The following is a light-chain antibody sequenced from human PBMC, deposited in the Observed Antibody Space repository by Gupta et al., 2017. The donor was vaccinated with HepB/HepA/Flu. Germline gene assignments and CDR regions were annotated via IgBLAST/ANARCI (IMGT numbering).Light chain of an antibody. Sequence: SSELTQNPTVSVALGQTVRITCQGDILRGYYASWYQQKPGQAPVLVIYAENSRPSGIPDRFAGSRSGNKASLTITGAQAEDEADYDCNSRDTSGDHLVFGGGTKLTV. CDR1: ILRGYY. J-gene: IGLJ2*01. CDR3: NSRDTSGDHLV. V-gene: IGLV3-19*01. CDR2: AEN.